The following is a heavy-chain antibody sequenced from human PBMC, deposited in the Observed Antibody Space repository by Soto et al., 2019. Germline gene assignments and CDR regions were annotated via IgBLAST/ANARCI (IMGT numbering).Heavy chain of an antibody. CDR1: GFTFSSYA. V-gene: IGHV3-23*01. Sequence: EVQLLESGGGLVQPGGSLRLSCAASGFTFSSYAMSWVRQAPGKGLEWVSAISGSGRSTYYADSVKGRFTISRDNSKNTVYLQMNSLRAEVTAVYYCAELTYAASSPLDYWGQGTLVTVSS. CDR3: AELTYAASSPLDY. J-gene: IGHJ4*02. CDR2: ISGSGRST. D-gene: IGHD6-13*01.